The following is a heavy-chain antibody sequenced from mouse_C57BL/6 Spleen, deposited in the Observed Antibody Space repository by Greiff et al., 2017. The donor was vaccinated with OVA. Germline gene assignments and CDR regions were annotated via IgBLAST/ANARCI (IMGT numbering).Heavy chain of an antibody. CDR3: ARTGTRYFDV. V-gene: IGHV5-16*01. CDR1: GFTFSDYY. CDR2: INYDGSST. J-gene: IGHJ1*03. D-gene: IGHD4-1*01. Sequence: EVKLVESEGGLVQPGSSMKLSCTASGFTFSDYYMAWVRQVPEKGLEWVANINYDGSSTYYLDSLKSRFIISRDNAKNMLFLQMSSLKSEDTATYYCARTGTRYFDVWGTGTTVTVSS.